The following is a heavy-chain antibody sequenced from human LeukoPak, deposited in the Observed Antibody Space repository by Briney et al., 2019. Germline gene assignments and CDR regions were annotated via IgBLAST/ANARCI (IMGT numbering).Heavy chain of an antibody. V-gene: IGHV1-2*02. CDR2: INPNTGGT. Sequence: ASVKVSCEASGYTFTGNYMHWVRQAPGQGLEWMGWINPNTGGTAYAQKFQGRVTMTRDTSLITAYMALSRLNFDDTAVYFCARGDRSSSILEDAFDIWGQGTMVTVSS. D-gene: IGHD6-6*01. CDR3: ARGDRSSSILEDAFDI. CDR1: GYTFTGNY. J-gene: IGHJ3*02.